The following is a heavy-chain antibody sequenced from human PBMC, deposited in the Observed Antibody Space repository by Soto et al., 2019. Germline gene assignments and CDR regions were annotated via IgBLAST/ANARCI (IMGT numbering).Heavy chain of an antibody. CDR2: ISYDGSNK. J-gene: IGHJ3*02. CDR1: GFTFSGYA. CDR3: ARDPRLGKVGWAFDI. Sequence: PGGSLRLSCAASGFTFSGYAMHWVRQSPGKGLEWVAVISYDGSNKYYADSVKGRFTISRDNSKNTLYLQMNSLRAEDTAVYYCARDPRLGKVGWAFDIWGQGTMVTVSS. V-gene: IGHV3-30-3*01. D-gene: IGHD7-27*01.